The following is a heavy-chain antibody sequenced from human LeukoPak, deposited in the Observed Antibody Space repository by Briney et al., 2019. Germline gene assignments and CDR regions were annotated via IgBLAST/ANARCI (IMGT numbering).Heavy chain of an antibody. J-gene: IGHJ4*02. Sequence: GGSLRLSCVGAGFTFSNYAMTWVRQAPGKGLGWVSGISGSGDRTYYADSVKGRFTIPRDNSKNTLYLQMNSLTDDDSAVYYCAKDRISVAGGQDIWDYWGQGILVTVSS. CDR3: AKDRISVAGGQDIWDY. D-gene: IGHD6-19*01. CDR1: GFTFSNYA. V-gene: IGHV3-23*01. CDR2: ISGSGDRT.